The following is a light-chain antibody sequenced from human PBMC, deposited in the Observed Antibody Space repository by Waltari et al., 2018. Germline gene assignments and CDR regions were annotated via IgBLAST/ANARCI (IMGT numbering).Light chain of an antibody. CDR1: QSVNRA. V-gene: IGKV3-20*01. J-gene: IGKJ1*01. Sequence: EIVLTQSPGTLSLSPGERATLSCKASQSVNRALAWYQQKPGQAPRLLIYGIFDRAAGTPDRFRGSGSGTDFSLTISRLEPEDFAVYYCQHYLRLPVTFGQGTRVEVK. CDR3: QHYLRLPVT. CDR2: GIF.